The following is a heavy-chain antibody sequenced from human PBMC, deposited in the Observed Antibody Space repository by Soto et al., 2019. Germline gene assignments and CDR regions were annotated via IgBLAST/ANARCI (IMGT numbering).Heavy chain of an antibody. CDR1: GFTFSSYA. V-gene: IGHV3-23*01. CDR2: ISGSGGST. Sequence: LRLSCAASGFTFSSYAMSWVRQAPGKGLEWVSAISGSGGSTYYADSVKGRFTISRDNSKNTLYLQMNSLRAEGMAVYYCALIRGTGRGSYYASARPDAFDIWGQGTMVTVSS. CDR3: ALIRGTGRGSYYASARPDAFDI. J-gene: IGHJ3*02. D-gene: IGHD1-26*01.